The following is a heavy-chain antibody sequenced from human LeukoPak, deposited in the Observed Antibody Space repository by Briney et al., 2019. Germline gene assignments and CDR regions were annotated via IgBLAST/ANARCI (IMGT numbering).Heavy chain of an antibody. V-gene: IGHV1-3*01. D-gene: IGHD6-13*01. CDR2: INPGNGNT. J-gene: IGHJ4*02. CDR1: GYTFTSYY. CDR3: ARGAGNSWFDD. Sequence: ASVKVSCKASGYTFTSYYMHWVRQAPGQGLEWMGWINPGNGNTQCSQNFQGRVTMTRDTSATTAYMELSSLDSEDTAVYYCARGAGNSWFDDWGQGTLVTVSS.